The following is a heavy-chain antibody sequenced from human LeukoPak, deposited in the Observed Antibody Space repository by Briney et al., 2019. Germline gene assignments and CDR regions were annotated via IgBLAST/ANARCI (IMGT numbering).Heavy chain of an antibody. D-gene: IGHD1-26*01. V-gene: IGHV4-34*01. Sequence: SETLSLTCAVYGGSFSGYYWSWIRQPPGKGLEWIGYIYHSGSTYYNPSLKSRVTISVDRSKNQFSLKLSSVTAADTAVYYCARFLVGATTAVDYWGQGTLVTVSS. CDR1: GGSFSGYY. J-gene: IGHJ4*02. CDR2: IYHSGST. CDR3: ARFLVGATTAVDY.